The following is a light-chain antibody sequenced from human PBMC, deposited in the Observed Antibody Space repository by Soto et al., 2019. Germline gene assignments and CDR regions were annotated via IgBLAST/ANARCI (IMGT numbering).Light chain of an antibody. V-gene: IGKV3-20*01. CDR1: QSVSSSY. CDR2: GAS. J-gene: IGKJ4*01. Sequence: EIVLTQSPATLSLSPGERATLSCRASQSVSSSYLAWYRQKPGQAPRLLIYGASSRATGIPDRFSGSGSGTDFTLTISRLEPEDFALYYCQQYGSSRTFGGGTKVDIK. CDR3: QQYGSSRT.